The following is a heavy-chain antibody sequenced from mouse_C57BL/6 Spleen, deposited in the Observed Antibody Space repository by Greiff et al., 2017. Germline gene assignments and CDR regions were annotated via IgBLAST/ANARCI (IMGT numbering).Heavy chain of an antibody. CDR1: GYTFTRYW. V-gene: IGHV1-7*01. D-gene: IGHD1-1*01. Sequence: QVQLQQSGAELAKPGASVKLSCKASGYTFTRYWLHWVKQRPGQGLEWIGYINPSSGYTKYNQKFKDKATLTADKSSSTADMQLISLTYEDSAVYYCAKYYGSSYDYFDYWGQGTTLTVSS. CDR3: AKYYGSSYDYFDY. J-gene: IGHJ2*01. CDR2: INPSSGYT.